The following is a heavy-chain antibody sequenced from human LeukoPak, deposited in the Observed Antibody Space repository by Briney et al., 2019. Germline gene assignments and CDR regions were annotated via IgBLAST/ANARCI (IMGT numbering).Heavy chain of an antibody. D-gene: IGHD1-26*01. Sequence: PSETLSLTCAVYGGSFSGYYWSWIRQPPGKGLEWVSAISGSGGSTYYADSVKGRFTISRDNSKNTLYLQLKSLRAEDTAVYYCAKDSSSGTYFDYWGQGTLVTVSS. CDR2: ISGSGGST. CDR1: GGSFSGYY. J-gene: IGHJ4*02. V-gene: IGHV3-23*01. CDR3: AKDSSSGTYFDY.